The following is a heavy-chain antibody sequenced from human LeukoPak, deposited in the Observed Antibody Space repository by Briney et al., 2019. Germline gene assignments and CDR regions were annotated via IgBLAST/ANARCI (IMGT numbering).Heavy chain of an antibody. V-gene: IGHV3-23*01. D-gene: IGHD3-22*01. J-gene: IGHJ4*02. Sequence: GGSLRLSCAASGFTFSTYAISWVGQAPGKGLEWVSAISGSGGSTNYADSVKGRVTVSRDNSKSTLYLKMNSLRAEDTAVYYSAKSSYYDSSGYYREYYFDYWGQGTLVTVSS. CDR3: AKSSYYDSSGYYREYYFDY. CDR1: GFTFSTYA. CDR2: ISGSGGST.